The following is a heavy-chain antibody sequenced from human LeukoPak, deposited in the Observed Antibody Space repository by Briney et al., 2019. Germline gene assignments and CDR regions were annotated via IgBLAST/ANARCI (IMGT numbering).Heavy chain of an antibody. J-gene: IGHJ4*02. CDR3: ARSFIAAAGMYYFDY. Sequence: GGSLRLSCAASGFTFSSYSMNWVRQAPGKGLEWVSYISSSSSTIYYADSVKGRFTISRDNAKNTLYLQMNSLRAEDTAVYYCARSFIAAAGMYYFDYWGQGTLVTVSS. V-gene: IGHV3-48*01. CDR1: GFTFSSYS. D-gene: IGHD6-13*01. CDR2: ISSSSSTI.